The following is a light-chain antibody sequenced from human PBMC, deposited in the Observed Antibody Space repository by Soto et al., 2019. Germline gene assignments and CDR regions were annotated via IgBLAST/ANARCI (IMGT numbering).Light chain of an antibody. CDR1: QDISHY. J-gene: IGKJ5*01. CDR2: DAS. Sequence: DNQMTQSPSSLSSTVRDTVTITFQAGQDISHYLNWYQQKPGKALKLLIYDASNLHPGVPSRFRGSGSGTEFSFNITSLQPEDVATYYCQQYDDLPITFGQGTRLEI. V-gene: IGKV1-33*01. CDR3: QQYDDLPIT.